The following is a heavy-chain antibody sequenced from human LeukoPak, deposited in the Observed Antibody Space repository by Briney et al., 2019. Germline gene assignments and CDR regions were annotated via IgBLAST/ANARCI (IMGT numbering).Heavy chain of an antibody. V-gene: IGHV4-59*08. CDR1: GGSISSHY. Sequence: SETLSLTCIVSGGSISSHYWSWIRQPPGKGLEWIGYIYYTGSTNYNPSLKSRVTISVDTSKNQFSLKLSSVTAADTAMYYCARGPVTTSGNCFGPRGQGTLVTVSS. CDR3: ARGPVTTSGNCFGP. CDR2: IYYTGST. D-gene: IGHD4-17*01. J-gene: IGHJ5*02.